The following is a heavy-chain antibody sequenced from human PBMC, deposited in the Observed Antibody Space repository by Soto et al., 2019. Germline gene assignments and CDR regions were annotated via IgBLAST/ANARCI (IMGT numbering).Heavy chain of an antibody. CDR2: IIPIFGTA. D-gene: IGHD3-9*01. Sequence: GASVKVSCKASGGTFSSYAVSWVRQAPGQGLEWTGGIIPIFGTANYAQKFQGRVTITADKSTSTAYMELSSLRSEDTAVYYCASRGYDILTGYYNNWFDPWGQGTLVTVSS. J-gene: IGHJ5*02. CDR1: GGTFSSYA. V-gene: IGHV1-69*06. CDR3: ASRGYDILTGYYNNWFDP.